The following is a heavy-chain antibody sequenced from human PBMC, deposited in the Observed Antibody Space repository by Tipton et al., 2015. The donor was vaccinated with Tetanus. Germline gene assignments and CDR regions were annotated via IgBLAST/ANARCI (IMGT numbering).Heavy chain of an antibody. CDR1: GVSIVDNTYY. D-gene: IGHD3-3*01. CDR2: IYSSGDT. CDR3: ARHNSGYFTFFHY. Sequence: TLSLTCTVSGVSIVDNTYYWAWVRRPPGKGLEWIGSIYSSGDTYSNPSLKSRVTISVDTSRNQFSLRLSSATAADTAVYYCARHNSGYFTFFHYWGQGTLVTVSA. V-gene: IGHV4-39*01. J-gene: IGHJ4*02.